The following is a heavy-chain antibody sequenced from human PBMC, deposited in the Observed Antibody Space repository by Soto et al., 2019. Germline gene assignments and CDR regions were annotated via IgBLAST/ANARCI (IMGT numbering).Heavy chain of an antibody. J-gene: IGHJ5*02. Sequence: GGSLRLSCAASGFAFSGSAMYWVRQASGKGPEWVGRIRSKGHNYATEYAASVKGRFTISRDDSKNTAYLQMNSLQTEDTAVYYCTRDLFSYDYSGILWFDPWGQGTLVTVPQ. CDR1: GFAFSGSA. V-gene: IGHV3-73*01. CDR3: TRDLFSYDYSGILWFDP. CDR2: IRSKGHNYAT. D-gene: IGHD3-16*01.